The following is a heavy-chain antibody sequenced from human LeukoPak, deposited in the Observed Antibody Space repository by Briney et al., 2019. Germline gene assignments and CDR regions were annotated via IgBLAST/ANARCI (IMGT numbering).Heavy chain of an antibody. CDR3: ARDGNYDSGSYKDAFDI. CDR1: GFTFSRYW. CDR2: IKQDGSEK. Sequence: PGGSLRLSCAASGFTFSRYWMSWVRQAPGKGLEWVASIKQDGSEKYYVDSVKGRFTISRDNAKNSLYLQMNSLRAEDTAVYYCARDGNYDSGSYKDAFDIWGQGTMVTVTS. D-gene: IGHD3-10*01. J-gene: IGHJ3*02. V-gene: IGHV3-7*01.